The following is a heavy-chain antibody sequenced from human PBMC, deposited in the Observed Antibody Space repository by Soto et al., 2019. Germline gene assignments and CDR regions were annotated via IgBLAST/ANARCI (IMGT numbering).Heavy chain of an antibody. CDR3: ARHNSRHYYDSSGYPNY. D-gene: IGHD3-22*01. J-gene: IGHJ4*02. CDR1: GGSISSYY. CDR2: IYYSGST. Sequence: SETLSLTCTVSGGSISSYYRSWIRQPPGKGLEWIGYIYYSGSTNYNPSLKSRVTISVDTSKNQFSLKLSSVTAADTAMYYCARHNSRHYYDSSGYPNYWGQGTLVTVSS. V-gene: IGHV4-59*01.